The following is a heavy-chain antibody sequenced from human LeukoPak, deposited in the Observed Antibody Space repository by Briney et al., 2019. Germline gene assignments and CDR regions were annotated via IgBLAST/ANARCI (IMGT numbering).Heavy chain of an antibody. D-gene: IGHD1-26*01. CDR1: GYTFTGYY. CDR3: ARWRLVGATRVFDY. Sequence: WASVKVSCKACGYTFTGYYMRWVRQAPGQGLEWMGRINPNSGGTNYAQKFQGRVTMTRDTSISTAYMELSRLRSDDTAVYYCARWRLVGATRVFDYWGQGTLVTIS. J-gene: IGHJ4*02. CDR2: INPNSGGT. V-gene: IGHV1-2*06.